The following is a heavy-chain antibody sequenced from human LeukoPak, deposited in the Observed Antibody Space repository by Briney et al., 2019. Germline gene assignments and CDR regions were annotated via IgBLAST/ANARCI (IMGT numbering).Heavy chain of an antibody. Sequence: PGGSLRLSCAASGFTFSSYSMNWVRQAPGKGLEWVSYISSSSSTIHYADSVKGRFTISRDNAKNSLYLQMNSLRAEDTAVYYCARDWRGTGYFDYWGQGTLVTVSS. CDR1: GFTFSSYS. V-gene: IGHV3-48*01. CDR3: ARDWRGTGYFDY. D-gene: IGHD1-1*01. CDR2: ISSSSSTI. J-gene: IGHJ4*02.